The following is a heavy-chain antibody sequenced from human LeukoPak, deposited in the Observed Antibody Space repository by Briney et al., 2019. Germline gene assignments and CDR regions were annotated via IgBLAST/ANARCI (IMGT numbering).Heavy chain of an antibody. J-gene: IGHJ6*03. Sequence: SETLSLTCAVSGGSISSGGYSWSWIRQPPEKGLEWIGYIYHSGSTYYNPSLKSRVTISVDRSKNQFSLKLSSVTAADTAVYYCARSQLPYYYYYMDVWGKGTTVTVSS. CDR3: ARSQLPYYYYYMDV. CDR1: GGSISSGGYS. CDR2: IYHSGST. V-gene: IGHV4-30-2*02. D-gene: IGHD2-2*01.